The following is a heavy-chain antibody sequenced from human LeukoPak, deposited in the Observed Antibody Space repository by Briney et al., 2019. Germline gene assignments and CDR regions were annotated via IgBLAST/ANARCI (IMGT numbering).Heavy chain of an antibody. D-gene: IGHD3-22*01. J-gene: IGHJ4*02. CDR1: GATFTSYA. CDR3: AREGPYYSDTTGSYYFVF. Sequence: ASVRVSCKASGATFTSYAISWVRQAPGQGLQWMGMIIPLLGIENYAQNFQGRGTITADPSTTTPYMELRRLRTDDTALFYCAREGPYYSDTTGSYYFVFWGQGALVTVSS. V-gene: IGHV1-69*04. CDR2: IIPLLGIE.